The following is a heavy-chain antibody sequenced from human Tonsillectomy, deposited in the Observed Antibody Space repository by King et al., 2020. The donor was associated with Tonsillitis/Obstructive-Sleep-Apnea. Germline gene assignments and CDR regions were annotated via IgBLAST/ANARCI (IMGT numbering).Heavy chain of an antibody. CDR3: ARDRGGYSSYYYGMDG. J-gene: IGHJ6*02. CDR1: EFTFSSYN. V-gene: IGHV3-21*01. D-gene: IGHD2-15*01. CDR2: ISRGSRYI. Sequence: QLVQSGGGLVKPGGSLRLSCAASEFTFSSYNMNWVRQAPGKGLEWGSSISRGSRYIYYADSVKGRFTISRDNAKNSLYLQMNSLRAEDTAVYYFARDRGGYSSYYYGMDGWGQGTTVTVSS.